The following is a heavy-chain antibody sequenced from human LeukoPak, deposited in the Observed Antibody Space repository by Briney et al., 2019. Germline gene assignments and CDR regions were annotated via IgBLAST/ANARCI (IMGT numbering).Heavy chain of an antibody. CDR2: ISYDGSNK. CDR1: GFTFSSYG. D-gene: IGHD2-2*01. V-gene: IGHV3-30*18. Sequence: GGSLRLSCAASGFTFSSYGMHWVRQAPGKGLEWVAVISYDGSNKYYADSVKGRFTISRDNSKNTLYLQMNSLRAEDTAVYYCAKAPPAATYYFDHWGQGTLVTVSS. J-gene: IGHJ4*02. CDR3: AKAPPAATYYFDH.